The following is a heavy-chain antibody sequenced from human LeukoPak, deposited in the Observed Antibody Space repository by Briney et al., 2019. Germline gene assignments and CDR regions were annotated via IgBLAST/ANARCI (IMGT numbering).Heavy chain of an antibody. J-gene: IGHJ4*02. Sequence: GGSLRLSCAASGFTFSSYAMSWVRQAPGKGLEWVSAISGSGGSTYYADSVKGRFTISRDNAKNSLYLQMNSLRAEDTALYYCAKDIRSGTGELDYWGQGTLVTVSS. CDR3: AKDIRSGTGELDY. CDR1: GFTFSSYA. D-gene: IGHD1-14*01. V-gene: IGHV3-23*01. CDR2: ISGSGGST.